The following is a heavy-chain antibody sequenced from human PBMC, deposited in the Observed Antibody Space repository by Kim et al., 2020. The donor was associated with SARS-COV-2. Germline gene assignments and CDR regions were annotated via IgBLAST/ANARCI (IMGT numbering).Heavy chain of an antibody. J-gene: IGHJ5*02. D-gene: IGHD2-15*01. CDR3: ATEYKLPLDNWFDP. V-gene: IGHV1-24*01. Sequence: AQKFQGRVTMTGDTSTDTAYMELSSLRSEDTAVYYCATEYKLPLDNWFDPWGQGTLVTVSS.